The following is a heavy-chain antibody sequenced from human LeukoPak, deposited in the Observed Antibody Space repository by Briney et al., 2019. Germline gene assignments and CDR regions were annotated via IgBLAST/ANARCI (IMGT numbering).Heavy chain of an antibody. CDR3: ARLIVGATSSDY. CDR1: GFTFSSYA. Sequence: SGGSLRLSCAASGFTFSSYAMPWVRQAPGKGLEWVAVISYDGSNKYYADSVKGRFTISRDNSKNTLYLQMNSLRAEDTAVYYCARLIVGATSSDYWGQGTLVTVSS. CDR2: ISYDGSNK. D-gene: IGHD1-26*01. V-gene: IGHV3-30-3*01. J-gene: IGHJ4*02.